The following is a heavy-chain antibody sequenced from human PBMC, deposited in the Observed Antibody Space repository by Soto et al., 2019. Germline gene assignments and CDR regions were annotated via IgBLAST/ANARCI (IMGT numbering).Heavy chain of an antibody. CDR3: ASFVRAEIGIPESWFDP. J-gene: IGHJ5*02. CDR1: GGTFSGYA. Sequence: SVKVSCKASGGTFSGYAISWVRQAPGQGLEWMGEIIPMFGTSNYAQKFQGRVTITADESTSTAYTELSSLRSEDTAVYYCASFVRAEIGIPESWFDPWGQGTLVTVSS. V-gene: IGHV1-69*13. D-gene: IGHD2-21*01. CDR2: IIPMFGTS.